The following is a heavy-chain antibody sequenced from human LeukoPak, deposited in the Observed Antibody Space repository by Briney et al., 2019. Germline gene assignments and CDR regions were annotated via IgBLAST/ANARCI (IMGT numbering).Heavy chain of an antibody. J-gene: IGHJ4*02. V-gene: IGHV1-46*01. CDR1: GYTFTSYY. CDR3: ARARLNIAVAGKPAMGYFDY. Sequence: GASVKVSCKASGYTFTSYYMHWVRQAPGQGLEWMGIINPSGGSTSYAQKFQGRVTITTDESTSTAYMELSSLRSEDTAVYYCARARLNIAVAGKPAMGYFDYWGQGTLVTVSS. D-gene: IGHD6-19*01. CDR2: INPSGGST.